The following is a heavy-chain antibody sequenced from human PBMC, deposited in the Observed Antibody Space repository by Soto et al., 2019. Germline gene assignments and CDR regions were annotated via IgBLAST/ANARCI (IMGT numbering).Heavy chain of an antibody. CDR1: GFTFDDYA. CDR3: QAGYNDYYYYYMDV. J-gene: IGHJ6*03. CDR2: ISWNSGSI. Sequence: GGSLRLSCAASGFTFDDYAMHWVRQAPGKGLEWVSGISWNSGSIGYADSVKGRFTISRDNAKNSLYLQMNSLRAEDTALYYCQAGYNDYYYYYMDVWGKWTTVTVSS. V-gene: IGHV3-9*01. D-gene: IGHD3-9*01.